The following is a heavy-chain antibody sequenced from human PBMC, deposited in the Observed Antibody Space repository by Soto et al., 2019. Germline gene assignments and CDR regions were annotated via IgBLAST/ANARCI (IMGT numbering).Heavy chain of an antibody. V-gene: IGHV4-4*02. CDR3: ARNGVYSLGS. Sequence: QVQLQESGPGLVKPSGTLSLTCAVSGGSISSDNWWNWVRQPPGQGLEWIGGVYRSGSTNYDPSLKSRVTISIDMSKNQCSLTLTSVTAADTAMYDCARNGVYSLGSWGQGTLVTVSS. D-gene: IGHD4-17*01. J-gene: IGHJ5*02. CDR1: GGSISSDNW. CDR2: VYRSGST.